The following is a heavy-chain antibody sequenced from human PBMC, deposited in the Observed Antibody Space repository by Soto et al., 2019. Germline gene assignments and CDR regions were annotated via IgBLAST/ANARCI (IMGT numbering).Heavy chain of an antibody. Sequence: QVQLQQWGAGLLKPSETLSLTCAVYGGSFSGYYWTWIRQPPGTVLEWIGEINHSGSTNYNPSLKRRVTISVDTSKNQFSLKLTSVNAADTAVYYCARDKITGLFDYWGQGTLVTVSS. CDR3: ARDKITGLFDY. CDR2: INHSGST. D-gene: IGHD2-8*02. J-gene: IGHJ4*02. CDR1: GGSFSGYY. V-gene: IGHV4-34*01.